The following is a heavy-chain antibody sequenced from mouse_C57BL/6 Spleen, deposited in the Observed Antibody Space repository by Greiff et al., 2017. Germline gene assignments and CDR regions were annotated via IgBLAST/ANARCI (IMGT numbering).Heavy chain of an antibody. CDR2: INPSTGGT. CDR1: GYSFTGYY. D-gene: IGHD4-1*01. J-gene: IGHJ4*01. V-gene: IGHV1-42*01. CDR3: ADRTGTFYAIDY. Sequence: EVQLQQSGPELVKPGASVKISCKASGYSFTGYYMNWVKQSPEKSLEWIGEINPSTGGTTYNQKFKAKATLTVDKSSSTAYMQLKSLTSEDSAVXYCADRTGTFYAIDYWGQGTSVTVSS.